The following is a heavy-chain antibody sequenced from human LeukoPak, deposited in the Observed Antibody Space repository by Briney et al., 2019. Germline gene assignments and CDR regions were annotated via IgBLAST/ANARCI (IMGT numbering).Heavy chain of an antibody. CDR2: IIPIFGTA. D-gene: IGHD5-12*01. CDR3: ARGYSGYDRRYYFDY. V-gene: IGHV1-69*05. CDR1: GGTFSSYA. J-gene: IGHJ4*02. Sequence: SVKVSCTASGGTFSSYAISWVRQAPGQGLEWMGRIIPIFGTANYAQKFQGRVTITTDESTSTAYMELSSLRSEDTAVYYCARGYSGYDRRYYFDYSGQGTLVTVSS.